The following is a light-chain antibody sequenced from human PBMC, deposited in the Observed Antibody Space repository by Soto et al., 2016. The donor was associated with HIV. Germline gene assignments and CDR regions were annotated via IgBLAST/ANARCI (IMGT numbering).Light chain of an antibody. Sequence: SYELTQPPSLSVAPRKTARITCGGNNIGDKSVHWYQQKPGQAPVLVVYDDSDRPSGIPERFSGSNSGNTATLTISRVEAGDEADYHCQVWHSSSDHRVFGGGTKLTVL. CDR3: QVWHSSSDHRV. CDR2: DDS. J-gene: IGLJ3*02. CDR1: NIGDKS. V-gene: IGLV3-21*03.